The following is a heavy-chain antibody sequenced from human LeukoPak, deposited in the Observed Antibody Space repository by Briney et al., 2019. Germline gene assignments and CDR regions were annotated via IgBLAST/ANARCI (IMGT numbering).Heavy chain of an antibody. CDR2: ISSSGSFI. J-gene: IGHJ4*02. D-gene: IGHD4-17*01. CDR3: ASSPPTVTTYFFDY. V-gene: IGHV3-21*01. CDR1: GFIFSSYT. Sequence: PGGSLRLSCAASGFIFSSYTMNWVRQAPGKGLEWVSSISSSGSFIYYADSVKGRFTISRDNAENSLYLQMNSLRAEDTAVYYCASSPPTVTTYFFDYWGQGTLVTVSS.